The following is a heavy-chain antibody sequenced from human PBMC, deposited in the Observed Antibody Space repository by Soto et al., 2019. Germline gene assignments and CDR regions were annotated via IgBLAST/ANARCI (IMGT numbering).Heavy chain of an antibody. CDR3: ATSRPWGELRAGWFDP. D-gene: IGHD3-16*01. CDR2: IYYSGST. CDR1: GGSISSSSYY. J-gene: IGHJ5*02. V-gene: IGHV4-39*01. Sequence: QLQLQESGPGLVKPSETLSLTCTVSGGSISSSSYYWDWIRQPPGKGLEWIGSIYYSGSTSYNPSLKSRVTISVDTSMNQFSLKLSSVTAADTAVYFGATSRPWGELRAGWFDPWGQGTLVTVSS.